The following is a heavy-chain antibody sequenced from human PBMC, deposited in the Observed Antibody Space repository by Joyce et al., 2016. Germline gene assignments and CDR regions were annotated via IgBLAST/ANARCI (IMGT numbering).Heavy chain of an antibody. V-gene: IGHV3-53*01. D-gene: IGHD2-21*02. Sequence: EVRLVESGGGLIQPGGSLRLSCAGSAFSVSDYFMTWVRQAPGKGLEWVSIILKSGTTAYADSVRGRFTIARDTSKNTVSLQMDSLRAEDTAGYYCARLQYTVVTPMDVWGQGTTVTVSS. CDR2: ILKSGTT. CDR1: AFSVSDYF. CDR3: ARLQYTVVTPMDV. J-gene: IGHJ6*02.